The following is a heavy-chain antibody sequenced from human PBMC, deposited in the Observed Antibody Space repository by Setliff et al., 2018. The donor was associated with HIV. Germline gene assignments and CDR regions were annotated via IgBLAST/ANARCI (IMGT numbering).Heavy chain of an antibody. CDR3: AQTTKPTQFDY. D-gene: IGHD1-26*01. V-gene: IGHV2-5*02. CDR2: IYWDDDK. Sequence: SGPTLVNPTQPLTLTCTFSGFSLSTRGVGVGWIRQSPRKALEWLALIYWDDDKRYSPSLKSRLTIIKDTYKNKVVLTMTNINSVDTATYYCAQTTKPTQFDYWGQGTLVTVSS. J-gene: IGHJ4*02. CDR1: GFSLSTRGVG.